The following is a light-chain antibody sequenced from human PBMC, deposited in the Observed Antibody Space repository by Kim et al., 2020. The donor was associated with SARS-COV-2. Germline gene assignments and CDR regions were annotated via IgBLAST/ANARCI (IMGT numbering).Light chain of an antibody. V-gene: IGLV2-14*03. Sequence: GEPLPLSCSRSSSHIRCYNYVSWYHQLPRNPPKLMIYELTERPSGLSDRFSGSNSANTASLTIFGLQAEDEADYYCTSHTTTSAVVFGGGTQLTVL. CDR1: SSHIRCYNY. J-gene: IGLJ2*01. CDR3: TSHTTTSAVV. CDR2: ELT.